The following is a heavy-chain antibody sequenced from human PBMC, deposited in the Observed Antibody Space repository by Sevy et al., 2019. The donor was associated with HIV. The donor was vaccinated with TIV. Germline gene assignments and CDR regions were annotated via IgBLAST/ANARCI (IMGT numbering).Heavy chain of an antibody. CDR3: STDPIIVLLVTDGMDV. V-gene: IGHV3-15*01. CDR1: GFTFSYAW. Sequence: RGSLRLSCAASGFTFSYAWMSWVRQAPGKGLEWVGRIKARADGGTTDYAAPVKGRFTISRDDSKNTLYLQMNSLKTEDTAVYYCSTDPIIVLLVTDGMDVWGQGTTVTVSS. J-gene: IGHJ6*02. D-gene: IGHD2-8*01. CDR2: IKARADGGTT.